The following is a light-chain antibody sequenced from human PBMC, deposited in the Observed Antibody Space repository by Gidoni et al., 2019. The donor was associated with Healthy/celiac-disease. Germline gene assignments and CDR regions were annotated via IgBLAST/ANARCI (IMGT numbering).Light chain of an antibody. CDR2: GAS. V-gene: IGKV3-20*01. Sequence: EIVLTQSPGTLSLSPGERATLSCRASQSVSSSYLAWYQQKPGQAPRLLIYGASSRATGIPDRFSVSVSGTDFTLTISRLEPEDFAVYYCQQYGSSPGTFGQGTKVEIK. CDR1: QSVSSSY. CDR3: QQYGSSPGT. J-gene: IGKJ1*01.